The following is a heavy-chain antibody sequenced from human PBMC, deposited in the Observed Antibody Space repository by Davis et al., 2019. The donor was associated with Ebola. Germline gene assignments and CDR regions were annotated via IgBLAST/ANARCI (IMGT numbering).Heavy chain of an antibody. CDR2: IWYDGSRK. CDR3: AIPDCSGANCYSVYIKN. D-gene: IGHD2-15*01. CDR1: GFTFRSYG. J-gene: IGHJ4*02. V-gene: IGHV3-33*01. Sequence: PGGSLRLSCAASGFTFRSYGMHWVRQAPDKGLEWVAVIWYDGSRKYYGDSVKGRFTISRDNSNNLLYLQMNSRRAEDTAVYYCAIPDCSGANCYSVYIKNWGQGTLVTVSS.